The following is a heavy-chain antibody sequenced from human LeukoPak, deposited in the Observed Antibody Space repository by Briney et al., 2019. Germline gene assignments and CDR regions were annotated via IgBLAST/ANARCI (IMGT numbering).Heavy chain of an antibody. J-gene: IGHJ4*02. V-gene: IGHV4-30-2*01. D-gene: IGHD6-19*01. CDR1: GGSISSGGYS. Sequence: SETLSLTCAVSGGSISSGGYSWSWIRQPPGKGLEWIGYIYHSGSTYYNPSLESRVTISVDRSKNQFSLKLSSVTAADTAVYYCARGSSGPIRVYFDYWGQGTLVTVSS. CDR2: IYHSGST. CDR3: ARGSSGPIRVYFDY.